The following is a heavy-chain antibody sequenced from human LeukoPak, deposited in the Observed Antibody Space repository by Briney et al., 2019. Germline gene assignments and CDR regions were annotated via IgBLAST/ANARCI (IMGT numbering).Heavy chain of an antibody. J-gene: IGHJ6*03. D-gene: IGHD6-13*01. V-gene: IGHV4-59*01. Sequence: SETLSLTCTVSGGSISSYYWSWIRQSPGKGLECIGYIHYTGSTNYNPSLKSRVTISVETSKNQFSLRLSSVTAADTAVYYCARTTEAHSWLTRYYSYYMDVWGKGTTVTVSS. CDR3: ARTTEAHSWLTRYYSYYMDV. CDR1: GGSISSYY. CDR2: IHYTGST.